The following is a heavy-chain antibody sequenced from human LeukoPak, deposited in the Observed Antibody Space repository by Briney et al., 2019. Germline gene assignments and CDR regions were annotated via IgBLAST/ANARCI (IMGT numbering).Heavy chain of an antibody. J-gene: IGHJ4*02. CDR1: GFTFSDHY. V-gene: IGHV3-11*06. CDR2: ITSSSSHT. D-gene: IGHD4-11*01. Sequence: GGSLRLSCAASGFTFSDHYMSWIRQAPGKGLEWVSYITSSSSHTIYADSVKGRFTISIDKSKNQFSLKLSSVTAADTAVYYCARLFGHSDYSGDYWGQGTLVTVSS. CDR3: ARLFGHSDYSGDY.